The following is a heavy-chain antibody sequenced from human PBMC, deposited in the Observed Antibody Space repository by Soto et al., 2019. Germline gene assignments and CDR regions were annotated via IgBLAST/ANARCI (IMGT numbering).Heavy chain of an antibody. CDR1: GGSCSGYY. CDR3: ARGATVNDYYYYYMDV. V-gene: IGHV4-34*01. CDR2: INHSGST. Sequence: SETLSLTCAVYGGSCSGYYWSWIRQPPGKGLEWIGEINHSGSTNYNPSLKSRVTISVDTSKNQFSLQLNSMTPEDTAVYYCARGATVNDYYYYYMDVWGKGTTVTVSS. J-gene: IGHJ6*03. D-gene: IGHD4-17*01.